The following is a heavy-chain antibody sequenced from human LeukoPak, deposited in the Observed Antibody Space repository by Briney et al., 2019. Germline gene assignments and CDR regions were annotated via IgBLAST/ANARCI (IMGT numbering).Heavy chain of an antibody. CDR2: IKQDGSEK. J-gene: IGHJ4*02. Sequence: PGGSLRLSCAASGFTFGSYWMSWVRQAPGKGLEWVANIKQDGSEKNYVDSVKGRFTISRDNSKNILYLQMNSLRAEDTAVYYCAREKLNWGFDYWGQGTLVTVSS. D-gene: IGHD3-16*01. V-gene: IGHV3-7*03. CDR3: AREKLNWGFDY. CDR1: GFTFGSYW.